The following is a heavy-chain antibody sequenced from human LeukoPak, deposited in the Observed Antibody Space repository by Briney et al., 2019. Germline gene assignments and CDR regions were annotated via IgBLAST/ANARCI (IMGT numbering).Heavy chain of an antibody. CDR2: IRYDGSNK. V-gene: IGHV3-30*02. CDR3: AKDPGWATNWFDP. CDR1: GFTFSSYG. D-gene: IGHD5-12*01. Sequence: GGSLRLSCAASGFTFSSYGMHWVRQAPGKGLEWVAFIRYDGSNKYYADSVKGRFTISRDNSKNTLYLQMNSLRAEDTAVYYCAKDPGWATNWFDPWGQGTLVTVSS. J-gene: IGHJ5*02.